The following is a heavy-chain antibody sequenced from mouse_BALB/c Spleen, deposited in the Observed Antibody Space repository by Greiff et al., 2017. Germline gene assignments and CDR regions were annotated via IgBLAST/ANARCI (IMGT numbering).Heavy chain of an antibody. CDR2: INPSTGYT. V-gene: IGHV1-4*01. CDR1: GYAFTNYL. J-gene: IGHJ2*01. CDR3: ARGYYGSSPAY. Sequence: QVQLQQSGAELVRPGTSVKVSCKASGYAFTNYLIEWVKQRPGQGLEWIGYINPSTGYTEYNQKFKDKATLTADKSSSTAYMQLSSLTSEDSAVYYCARGYYGSSPAYWGQGTTLTVSS. D-gene: IGHD1-1*01.